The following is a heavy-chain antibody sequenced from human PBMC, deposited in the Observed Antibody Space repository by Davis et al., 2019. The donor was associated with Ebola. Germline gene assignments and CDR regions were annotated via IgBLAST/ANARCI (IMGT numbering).Heavy chain of an antibody. D-gene: IGHD6-13*01. V-gene: IGHV4-59*12. CDR3: ASTYHIAVAGFPYGMDV. CDR2: IYYSGST. Sequence: PSETLSLTCTVSGGSISSYYWSWIRQPPGKGLEWIGYIYYSGSTNYNPSLKSRVTISVDTSKNQFSLKLSSVTAADTAVYYCASTYHIAVAGFPYGMDVWGQGTTVTVSS. J-gene: IGHJ6*02. CDR1: GGSISSYY.